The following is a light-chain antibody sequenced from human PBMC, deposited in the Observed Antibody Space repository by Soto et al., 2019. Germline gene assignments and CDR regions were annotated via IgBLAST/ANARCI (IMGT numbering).Light chain of an antibody. Sequence: AIQMTQSPSSLSASVGDRVTITCRASQGIRNALGWYQQKPGKAPKLLIYAASSLQSGVPSRFSGSGSGTDFTLTISSLQPEDFAPYYCLQDYNYPFTFGPGTKVYIK. CDR3: LQDYNYPFT. CDR1: QGIRNA. J-gene: IGKJ3*01. CDR2: AAS. V-gene: IGKV1-6*01.